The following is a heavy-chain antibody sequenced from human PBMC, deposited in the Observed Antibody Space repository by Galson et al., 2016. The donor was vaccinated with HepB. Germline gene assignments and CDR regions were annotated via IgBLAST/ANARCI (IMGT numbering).Heavy chain of an antibody. D-gene: IGHD5-12*01. CDR1: GFTFSRYP. CDR3: ARAVTGGYDSGLDY. CDR2: ISYDGSNK. Sequence: SLRLSCAASGFTFSRYPIHWVRQAPGKGLEWVAAISYDGSNKFYADSVKGRFTISRDNSNNTLFFQLNSLRPEDTAVYYCARAVTGGYDSGLDYWGQGTLVTVSS. V-gene: IGHV3-30-3*01. J-gene: IGHJ4*02.